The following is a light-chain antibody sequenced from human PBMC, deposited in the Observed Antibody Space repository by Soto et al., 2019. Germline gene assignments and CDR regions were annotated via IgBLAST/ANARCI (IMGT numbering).Light chain of an antibody. CDR3: SSYTSSSTS. CDR1: SSDVGGYNY. V-gene: IGLV2-14*01. J-gene: IGLJ2*01. Sequence: QSALTQPASVSGSPGQSITISCTGTSSDVGGYNYVSWYQQHPGKAPELMIYDVSNRPSGVSNRFSGSKSGNTASLTISGLQAEDEADYYCSSYTSSSTSFGGGTKLTVL. CDR2: DVS.